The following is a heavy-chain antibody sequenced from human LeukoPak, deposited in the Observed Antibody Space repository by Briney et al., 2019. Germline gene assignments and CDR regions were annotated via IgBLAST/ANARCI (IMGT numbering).Heavy chain of an antibody. J-gene: IGHJ3*02. CDR3: AREARAPRGAFDI. D-gene: IGHD3-10*01. V-gene: IGHV3-21*01. Sequence: GGSLRLSCAASGFTFSSYSMNWVRQAPGKGLEWVSSISSSSSYIYYADSVKGRFTISRDNAKNSLYLQMNSLRAEDTAVYYCAREARAPRGAFDIWGQGTMVTVSS. CDR1: GFTFSSYS. CDR2: ISSSSSYI.